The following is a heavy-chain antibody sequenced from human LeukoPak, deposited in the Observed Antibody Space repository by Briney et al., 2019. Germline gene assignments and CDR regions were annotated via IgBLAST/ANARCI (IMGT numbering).Heavy chain of an antibody. CDR3: ARGRELLTLDAFDI. V-gene: IGHV4-59*12. J-gene: IGHJ3*02. CDR1: GGSISSYY. D-gene: IGHD1-26*01. CDR2: IHYSGST. Sequence: SETLSLTCTVSGGSISSYYWSWIRQPPGKGLEWIGYIHYSGSTNYNPSLKSRVTMSVDTSKNQFSLKLSSVTAADTAVYYCARGRELLTLDAFDIWGQGTMVTVSS.